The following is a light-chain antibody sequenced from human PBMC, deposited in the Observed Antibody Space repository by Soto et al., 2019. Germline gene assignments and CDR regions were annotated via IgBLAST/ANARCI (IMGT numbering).Light chain of an antibody. Sequence: DIQMTQSPSSLSASVGDRVTITCRASQSISTYLNWYQQKPGKAPKLLMHAASSLDRGVPSRFSGSGSGTDFTLTISSLQPEDFATYYCQQSYSSPPTFGQGTKVDIK. CDR1: QSISTY. CDR2: AAS. CDR3: QQSYSSPPT. J-gene: IGKJ1*01. V-gene: IGKV1-39*01.